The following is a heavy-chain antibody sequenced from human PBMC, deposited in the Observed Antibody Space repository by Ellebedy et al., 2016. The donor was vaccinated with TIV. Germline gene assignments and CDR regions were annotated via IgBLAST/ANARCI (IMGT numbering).Heavy chain of an antibody. CDR2: INQYGSEI. Sequence: GESLKISXAASGFTFSSYWMSWVRQAPGKGLEWVANINQYGSEIYYVDSVKGRFTISRDNARNSLYLQMNSLRAEDTAVYYCARERVRDIVVVPAGNLFDPWGQGTLVTVSS. J-gene: IGHJ5*02. D-gene: IGHD2-2*01. CDR1: GFTFSSYW. V-gene: IGHV3-7*01. CDR3: ARERVRDIVVVPAGNLFDP.